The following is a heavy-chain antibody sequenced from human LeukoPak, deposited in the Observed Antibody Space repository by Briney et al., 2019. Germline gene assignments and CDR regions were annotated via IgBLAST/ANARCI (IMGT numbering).Heavy chain of an antibody. V-gene: IGHV3-21*01. CDR2: ISSSSDYI. CDR3: ATLSYASSGHLGD. D-gene: IGHD3-22*01. Sequence: GGSLRLSCAASGVTFSRYSMNWVRQAPGKGLEWVSSISSSSDYISYADSVKGRFTISRDNAKNSLYLQMNSLRAEDTAVYYCATLSYASSGHLGDWGQGTLVTVSS. J-gene: IGHJ4*02. CDR1: GVTFSRYS.